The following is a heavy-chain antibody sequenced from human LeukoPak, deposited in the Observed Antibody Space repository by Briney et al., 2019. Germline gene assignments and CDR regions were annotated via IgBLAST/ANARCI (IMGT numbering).Heavy chain of an antibody. CDR1: GFTFSSYG. D-gene: IGHD5-24*01. J-gene: IGHJ6*03. V-gene: IGHV3-23*01. Sequence: PGGSLRLSCAASGFTFSSYGMSWVRQAPGKGLEWVSAISGSGGSTYYADSVKGRFTISGDNSKNTLYLQMNSLRAEDTAVYYCAKPRSQYYYYYMDVWGKGTTVTVSS. CDR2: ISGSGGST. CDR3: AKPRSQYYYYYMDV.